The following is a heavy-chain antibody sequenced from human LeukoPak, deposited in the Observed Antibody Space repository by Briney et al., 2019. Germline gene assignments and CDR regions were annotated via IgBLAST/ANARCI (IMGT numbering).Heavy chain of an antibody. CDR2: ITRTSSYT. D-gene: IGHD7-27*01. Sequence: GGSLRLSCAASGFSFSDYSMNWVRQAPGKGLEWVSSITRTSSYTYYTDSMKGRFTISRDNAKKSLYLQMNTLRAEDTALYYCARAPSAGDYYPWYFDLWGRGTLVTVSS. CDR1: GFSFSDYS. V-gene: IGHV3-21*01. CDR3: ARAPSAGDYYPWYFDL. J-gene: IGHJ2*01.